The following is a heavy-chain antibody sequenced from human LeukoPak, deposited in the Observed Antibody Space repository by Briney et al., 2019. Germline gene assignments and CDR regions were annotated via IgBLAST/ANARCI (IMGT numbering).Heavy chain of an antibody. D-gene: IGHD6-19*01. CDR2: IYYSGST. J-gene: IGHJ4*02. CDR1: GGSVSSGSYY. Sequence: SETLSLTCTVSGGSVSSGSYYWSWIRQPPGKGLEWIGYIYYSGSTNYNPSLKSRVTISVDTSKNQFSLKLSSVTAADTAVYYCARGISSGWTRAVGYWGQGTLVTVSS. CDR3: ARGISSGWTRAVGY. V-gene: IGHV4-61*01.